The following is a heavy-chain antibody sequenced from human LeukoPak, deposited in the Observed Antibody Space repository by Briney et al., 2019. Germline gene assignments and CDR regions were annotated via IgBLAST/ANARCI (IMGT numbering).Heavy chain of an antibody. CDR3: AKNDFWSGFADV. CDR2: ITGRGDFT. Sequence: GGSLRLSCAASGFTFASYAMSWVRQAPGKGLEWVSAITGRGDFTYYADFVKGRFTISRDNFDNTLYLQMNSLRADDTALYYCAKNDFWSGFADVWGQGTTVIVSS. CDR1: GFTFASYA. D-gene: IGHD3-3*01. J-gene: IGHJ6*02. V-gene: IGHV3-23*01.